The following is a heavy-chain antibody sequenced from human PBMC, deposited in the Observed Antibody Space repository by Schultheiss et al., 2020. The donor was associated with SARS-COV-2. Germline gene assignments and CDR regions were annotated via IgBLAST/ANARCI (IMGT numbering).Heavy chain of an antibody. Sequence: GESLKISCAASGFTFSSYGMHWVRQAPGKGLEWVSYISGRSTYTNYADSVKGRFTISRDNAKNTLYLQMNSLRAEDTAVYYCAREWQWLVDPGSGMDVWGQGTTVTVSS. D-gene: IGHD6-19*01. CDR3: AREWQWLVDPGSGMDV. V-gene: IGHV3-21*05. J-gene: IGHJ6*02. CDR2: ISGRSTYT. CDR1: GFTFSSYG.